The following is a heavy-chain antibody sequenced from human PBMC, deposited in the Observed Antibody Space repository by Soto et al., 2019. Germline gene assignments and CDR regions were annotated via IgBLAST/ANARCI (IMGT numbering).Heavy chain of an antibody. D-gene: IGHD6-19*01. J-gene: IGHJ5*02. V-gene: IGHV2-5*01. Sequence: SGPTLVNPTQTLTLTCTFSGFSLGTSGVGVGWIRQPPGKALEWLALIYWNDDKRYSPSLKSRLTITKDTSKNQVVLTMTNMDPVDTATYYCAHRGVAGLWGWFDPWGQGTLVTVSS. CDR1: GFSLGTSGVG. CDR3: AHRGVAGLWGWFDP. CDR2: IYWNDDK.